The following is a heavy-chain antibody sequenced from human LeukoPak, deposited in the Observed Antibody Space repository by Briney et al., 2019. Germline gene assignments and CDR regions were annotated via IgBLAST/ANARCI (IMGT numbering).Heavy chain of an antibody. CDR1: GYTFADYY. D-gene: IGHD3-3*01. CDR3: ARDHQDFWSGHYFYYYGMDV. J-gene: IGHJ6*02. V-gene: IGHV1-2*02. CDR2: IKPSSGGT. Sequence: ASVKVSCKTSGYTFADYYMHWVRQAPGQGLEWMGWIKPSSGGTNYAQKFQGRVIMTRDTSISTAYMEVSGLRSDDTAVYYCARDHQDFWSGHYFYYYGMDVWGQGTTVTVSS.